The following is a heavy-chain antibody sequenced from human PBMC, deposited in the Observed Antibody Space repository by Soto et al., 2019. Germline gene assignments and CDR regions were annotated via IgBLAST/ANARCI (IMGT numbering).Heavy chain of an antibody. V-gene: IGHV1-18*01. CDR1: GYAFTTYG. D-gene: IGHD1-1*01. CDR3: ARGRYGDY. Sequence: QVHLVQSGAEVKKPGASVKVSCQASGYAFTTYGITWVRQAPGQGLEWMGWISAHNGNTNYAQKRQGRVTVTRDTSTSTAYMELRSLRSDDTAVYNCARGRYGDYWGQGALVTVSS. CDR2: ISAHNGNT. J-gene: IGHJ4*02.